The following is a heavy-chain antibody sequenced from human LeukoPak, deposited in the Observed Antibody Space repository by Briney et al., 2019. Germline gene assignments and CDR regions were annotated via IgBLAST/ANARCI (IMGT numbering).Heavy chain of an antibody. CDR3: AKGRTSLAP. CDR1: GFSFTTSW. CDR2: IEQDGSEK. J-gene: IGHJ4*02. V-gene: IGHV3-7*01. Sequence: GGSLRLSCAASGFSFTTSWMSWVRQAPGKGLEWVASIEQDGSEKYYVDSVKGRFTISRDNAKNSLFLQMNSLRAEDTAVYYCAKGRTSLAPGGQGALVTVPS. D-gene: IGHD1-1*01.